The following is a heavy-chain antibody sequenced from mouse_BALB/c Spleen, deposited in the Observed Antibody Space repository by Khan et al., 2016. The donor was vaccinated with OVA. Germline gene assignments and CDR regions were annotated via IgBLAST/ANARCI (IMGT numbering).Heavy chain of an antibody. D-gene: IGHD2-1*01. CDR1: GFNIKDTY. J-gene: IGHJ3*01. CDR3: ATVYGSPLAN. Sequence: VQLQQSGAELVKPGASVKLSCSASGFNIKDTYIHWVKQRPEQGLEWIGRIDPPNDDSKYGPKFQDKATLTADTSSNTVYLQLSSLTSEDTAVYYCATVYGSPLANWGQEALVSLSA. V-gene: IGHV14-3*02. CDR2: IDPPNDDS.